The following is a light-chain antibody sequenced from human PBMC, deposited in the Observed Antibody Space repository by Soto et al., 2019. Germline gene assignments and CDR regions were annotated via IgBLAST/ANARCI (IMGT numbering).Light chain of an antibody. Sequence: EIVLTQSPATLSLSPGERATLSCRASQSVSSYLAWYRQKPGQAPRLLIYDAFNRATGIPARFSGSGFGTDFTLNISSLEPDDFAVYFCQERSNWARTVDEGTKLE. V-gene: IGKV3-11*01. CDR1: QSVSSY. CDR2: DAF. J-gene: IGKJ2*01. CDR3: QERSNWART.